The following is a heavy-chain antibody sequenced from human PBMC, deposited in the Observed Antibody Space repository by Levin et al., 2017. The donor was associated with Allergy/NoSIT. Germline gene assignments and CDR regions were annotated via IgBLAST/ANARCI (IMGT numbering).Heavy chain of an antibody. CDR2: IINSGVGT. Sequence: GGSLRLSCAASGCTFNNYAMSWVRQAPGKGLEWVSAIINSGVGTYYADSVKGRFTISRDNSKNTMYLQMNSLRAEDTAVYFCAKDAIRGSDQPYYFDYWGQGTLVTASS. J-gene: IGHJ4*02. V-gene: IGHV3-23*01. D-gene: IGHD6-19*01. CDR3: AKDAIRGSDQPYYFDY. CDR1: GCTFNNYA.